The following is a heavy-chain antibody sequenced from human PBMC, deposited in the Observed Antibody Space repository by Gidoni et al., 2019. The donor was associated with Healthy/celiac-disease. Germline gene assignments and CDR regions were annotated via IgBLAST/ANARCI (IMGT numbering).Heavy chain of an antibody. D-gene: IGHD6-13*01. J-gene: IGHJ4*02. CDR1: GFPFDDYT. V-gene: IGHV3-43*01. Sequence: EVQLVESGGVVVQPGVSLRLSCAASGFPFDDYTMHWVRKAPGKGLAWVSLISWDGGSTYYADSVKGRFTISRDNSKISLYLQMNSLRTEDTALYYCAKGGGYSSSWGGLDYWGQGTLVTVSS. CDR3: AKGGGYSSSWGGLDY. CDR2: ISWDGGST.